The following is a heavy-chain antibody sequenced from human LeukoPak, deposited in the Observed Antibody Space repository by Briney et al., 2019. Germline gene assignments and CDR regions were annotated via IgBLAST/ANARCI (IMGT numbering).Heavy chain of an antibody. J-gene: IGHJ4*02. D-gene: IGHD3-9*01. V-gene: IGHV3-49*04. Sequence: PGGSLRLSCTASGFTFGDYAMSWVRQAPGKGLEWVGFIRSKAYGGTTEYAASVKGRFTISRDDSKSIAYLQMNSLKTEDTAVYYCTRVRDYDILTGYSFPYFDYWGQGTLVTVSS. CDR2: IRSKAYGGTT. CDR3: TRVRDYDILTGYSFPYFDY. CDR1: GFTFGDYA.